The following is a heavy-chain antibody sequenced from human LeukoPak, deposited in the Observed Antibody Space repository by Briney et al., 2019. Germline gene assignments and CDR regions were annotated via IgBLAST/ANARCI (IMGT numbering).Heavy chain of an antibody. Sequence: PGASLRLSCAASGFTFSSYAMSWVRQAPGKGLEWVSAISGSGGSTYYADSVKGRFTISRDNAKNSLYLQMNSLRAEDTAVYYCAKESMVRGVIRYYYGMDVWGKGTTVTVSS. V-gene: IGHV3-23*01. J-gene: IGHJ6*04. D-gene: IGHD3-10*01. CDR2: ISGSGGST. CDR3: AKESMVRGVIRYYYGMDV. CDR1: GFTFSSYA.